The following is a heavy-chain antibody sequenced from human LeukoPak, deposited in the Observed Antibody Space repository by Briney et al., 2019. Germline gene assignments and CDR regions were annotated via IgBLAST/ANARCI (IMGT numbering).Heavy chain of an antibody. Sequence: GGSLRLSCAASGFTFSNYAMSWVRQAPGKGLEWVSSISISSGTTYYADSVKGRFTISRDNSKKTLYLQMNSLRAEDTAVYYCARGGSSFSFDPWGQGTLVTVSS. CDR3: ARGGSSFSFDP. V-gene: IGHV3-23*01. CDR1: GFTFSNYA. CDR2: ISISSGTT. J-gene: IGHJ5*02. D-gene: IGHD6-13*01.